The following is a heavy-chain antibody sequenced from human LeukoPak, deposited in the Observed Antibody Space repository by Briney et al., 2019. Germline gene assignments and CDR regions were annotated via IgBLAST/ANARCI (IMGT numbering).Heavy chain of an antibody. CDR2: INPSGGSI. V-gene: IGHV1-46*01. CDR1: GYTFTSYY. CDR3: ARDLVGNYDPYFDY. D-gene: IGHD3-3*01. Sequence: ASVKVSCKAFGYTFTSYYMHWVRQAPGQGLELMGIINPSGGSISYAQKYQGRVTMTRDTSTSTVYMELSRLKSEDTAVYYCARDLVGNYDPYFDYWGQGTLVTVSS. J-gene: IGHJ4*02.